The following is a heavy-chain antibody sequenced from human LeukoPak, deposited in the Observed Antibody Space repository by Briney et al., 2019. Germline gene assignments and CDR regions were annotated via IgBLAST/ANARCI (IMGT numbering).Heavy chain of an antibody. CDR1: GFTFSSYS. CDR2: ISGSGGST. J-gene: IGHJ5*02. Sequence: GGSLRLSCAASGFTFSSYSMSWVRQAPGKGLEWVSAISGSGGSTYYADSVKGRFTISRDNSKNTLYLQMNSLRAEDTAVYYCAKDSSSFHENWFDPWGQGTLVTVSS. D-gene: IGHD6-13*01. CDR3: AKDSSSFHENWFDP. V-gene: IGHV3-23*01.